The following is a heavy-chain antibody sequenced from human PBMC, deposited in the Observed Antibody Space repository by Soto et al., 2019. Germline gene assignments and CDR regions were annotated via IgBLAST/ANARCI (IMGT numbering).Heavy chain of an antibody. V-gene: IGHV3-7*01. CDR1: GFTFSSYW. Sequence: GGSLRLSCAASGFTFSSYWMSWVRQAPGKGLEWVANIKQDGSEKYYVDSVKGRFTISRDNAKNSLYLQRNSLRAEDTAVYYCARDQEGPGPALYDYIWGSYRYPGVFDYWGQGTLVTVSS. CDR3: ARDQEGPGPALYDYIWGSYRYPGVFDY. J-gene: IGHJ4*02. CDR2: IKQDGSEK. D-gene: IGHD3-16*02.